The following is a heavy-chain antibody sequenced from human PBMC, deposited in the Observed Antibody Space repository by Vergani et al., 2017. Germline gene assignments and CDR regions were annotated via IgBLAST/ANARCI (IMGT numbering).Heavy chain of an antibody. D-gene: IGHD5-12*01. CDR1: GFTFSSYS. V-gene: IGHV3-30*02. Sequence: QVQLVESGGGVVQPGGSLRLSCAASGFTFSSYSMHWVRQAPGKGLEWVAFIRYDGSNKYYADSVKGRFTISRDNSKNTLYLQMNSLRAEDTAVYYCANSVGLATPAGVDYWGQGTLVTVSS. J-gene: IGHJ4*02. CDR3: ANSVGLATPAGVDY. CDR2: IRYDGSNK.